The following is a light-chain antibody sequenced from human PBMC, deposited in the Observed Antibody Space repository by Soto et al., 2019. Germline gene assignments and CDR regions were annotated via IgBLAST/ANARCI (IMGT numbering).Light chain of an antibody. J-gene: IGKJ5*01. V-gene: IGKV1-13*02. Sequence: AIQLTQSPSYLSASVGDRVTITCRASQDIRGALAWYQQKPGKAPKILIYDVSILESGVPSRFSGSSSGTDFTLTISSLQPGDFATYYCQQFNSYPITFGQGTRLEIK. CDR3: QQFNSYPIT. CDR2: DVS. CDR1: QDIRGA.